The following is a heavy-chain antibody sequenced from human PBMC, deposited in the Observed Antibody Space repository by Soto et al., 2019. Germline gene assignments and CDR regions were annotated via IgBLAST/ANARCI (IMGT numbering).Heavy chain of an antibody. CDR2: ISGSGLTI. CDR1: GFIFSDYE. D-gene: IGHD5-12*01. CDR3: ARGPYRNTYNWFDS. J-gene: IGHJ5*02. Sequence: LRLSCAASGFIFSDYEINWVRQAPGKGLEWVSYISGSGLTIYYADSVKGRFTISRDNAKNSLYLQMNSLGVEDTAVYYCARGPYRNTYNWFDSWGQGTLVTVSS. V-gene: IGHV3-48*03.